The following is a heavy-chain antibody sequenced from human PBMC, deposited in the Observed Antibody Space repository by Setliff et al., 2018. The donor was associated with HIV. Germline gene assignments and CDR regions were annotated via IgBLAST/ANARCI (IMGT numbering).Heavy chain of an antibody. CDR1: GASITSHN. CDR2: IYTRGST. J-gene: IGHJ5*02. V-gene: IGHV4-4*07. Sequence: SETLSLTCSVSGASITSHNWSWIRQAAGKGLEWIGRIYTRGSTFYNPSLKSRLFVSVDTSKNQFSLKLNSVTAADTAVYYCARDKLGGRYGSGSYYWFDP. CDR3: ARDKLGGRYGSGSYYWFDP. D-gene: IGHD3-10*01.